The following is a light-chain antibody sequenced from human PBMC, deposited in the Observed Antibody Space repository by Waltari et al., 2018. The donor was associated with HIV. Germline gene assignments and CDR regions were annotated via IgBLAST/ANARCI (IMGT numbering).Light chain of an antibody. V-gene: IGLV2-14*01. CDR3: SSYTSSNTLI. J-gene: IGLJ2*01. CDR2: EVI. Sequence: QSALTQPASVSGSPGQSITISCTGTSNDIGGSTFVSWYQHHPGKAPKLIISEVIKRPSVVSDRFSGSKSGNTASLTISGLQAEDEADYYCSSYTSSNTLIFGGGTRLTVL. CDR1: SNDIGGSTF.